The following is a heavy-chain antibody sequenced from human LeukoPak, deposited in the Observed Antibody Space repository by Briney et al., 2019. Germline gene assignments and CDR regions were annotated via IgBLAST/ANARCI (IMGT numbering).Heavy chain of an antibody. Sequence: GGSLRLSCAASGFTFSSYGMHWVRQAPGKGLEWVTFIRYDGSTKYYADSVKGRFTISRDNSKNTLYLQMNSLRAEDTAVYYCAKDLKSSSQRLNWYFDLWGRGTLVTVSS. V-gene: IGHV3-30*02. CDR2: IRYDGSTK. J-gene: IGHJ2*01. CDR1: GFTFSSYG. D-gene: IGHD6-13*01. CDR3: AKDLKSSSQRLNWYFDL.